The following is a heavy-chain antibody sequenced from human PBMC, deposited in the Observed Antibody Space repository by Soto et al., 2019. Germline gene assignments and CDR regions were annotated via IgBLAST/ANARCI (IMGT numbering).Heavy chain of an antibody. J-gene: IGHJ5*02. CDR1: RLSITTCA. V-gene: IGHV1-58*01. CDR3: AARIGTIGWYWLDT. D-gene: IGHD6-19*01. Sequence: SAEVSWDDCRLSITTCAGQCVRQERGQRLEWIGWIVLGSGNTNYAQKFQERVTITRDMSTSTAYMELRSLRSDDTAVYYCAARIGTIGWYWLDTWGQGTLVTVSS. CDR2: IVLGSGNT.